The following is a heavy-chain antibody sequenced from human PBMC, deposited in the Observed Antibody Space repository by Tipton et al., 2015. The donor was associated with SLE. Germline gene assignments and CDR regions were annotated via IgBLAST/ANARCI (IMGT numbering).Heavy chain of an antibody. J-gene: IGHJ3*02. CDR3: ARAQGAMDSFDI. CDR2: IYSGGSP. V-gene: IGHV4-61*01. CDR1: GVSITSGTYY. Sequence: TLSLTCTVSGVSITSGTYYWSWIRQPPGKGLEWVGDIYSGGSPSYNPSLKSRATISVDTSKNQFSLKVNSVTAADTAVYYCARAQGAMDSFDIWGQGTMVTVSS.